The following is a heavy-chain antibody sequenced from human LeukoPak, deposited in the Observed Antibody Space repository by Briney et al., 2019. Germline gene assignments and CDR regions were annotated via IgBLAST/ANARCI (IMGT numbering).Heavy chain of an antibody. D-gene: IGHD1-7*01. CDR3: ARGRITGTTPYLH. CDR1: GESPSGYY. J-gene: IGHJ4*01. V-gene: IGHV4-34*01. CDR2: INQSGSA. Sequence: SETLSLTCAVYGESPSGYYWTWIRQPPGKGRQWVGEINQSGSASHNPSIKRRVILSLDTTKNQDSLKVNSVTAADTAVYYCARGRITGTTPYLHWGHGTLVTVSS.